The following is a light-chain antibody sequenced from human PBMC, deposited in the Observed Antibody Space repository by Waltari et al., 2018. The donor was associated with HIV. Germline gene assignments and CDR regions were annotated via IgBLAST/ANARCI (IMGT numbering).Light chain of an antibody. CDR3: QQFYSAVFT. V-gene: IGKV4-1*01. J-gene: IGKJ3*01. CDR1: QSVLYSSNNRNY. CDR2: WAS. Sequence: DILMTQSPDSLAVSLGERATINCKSNQSVLYSSNNRNYLAWYQQKPGQPPKLLIYWASTRESGVPDRFSGSGSGTDFTLTISSLQAEDVAVYYCQQFYSAVFTFGPGTKVDIK.